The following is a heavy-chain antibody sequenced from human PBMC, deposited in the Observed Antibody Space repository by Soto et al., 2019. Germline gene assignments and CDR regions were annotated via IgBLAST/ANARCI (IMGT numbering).Heavy chain of an antibody. V-gene: IGHV1-69*12. J-gene: IGHJ6*02. CDR1: GGTFSSYA. Sequence: QVQLVQSGAEVKKPGSSVKVSCKASGGTFSSYAISWVRQAPGQGLEWMGGIIPIFGTANYAQKFQGRVTITADESTSTAYMELSSLRSEDTAVYYCARTKYGGMDYYYYGMDVWGQGTTVTVSS. CDR3: ARTKYGGMDYYYYGMDV. CDR2: IIPIFGTA. D-gene: IGHD4-17*01.